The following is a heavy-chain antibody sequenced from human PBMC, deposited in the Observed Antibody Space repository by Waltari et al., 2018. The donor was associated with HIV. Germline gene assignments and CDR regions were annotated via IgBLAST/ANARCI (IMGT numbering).Heavy chain of an antibody. V-gene: IGHV4-34*01. D-gene: IGHD6-19*01. Sequence: QVQLQQWGAGLLKPSETLSLTCAVYGGSFSGYYWSWIRQPPGKGLEWIGEINHSVSTNYTPSLKSRVTISVDTSKNQFSLKLSSVTAADTAVYYCAAYSSGWYYSGMDVWGQGTTVTVSS. CDR1: GGSFSGYY. CDR2: INHSVST. CDR3: AAYSSGWYYSGMDV. J-gene: IGHJ6*02.